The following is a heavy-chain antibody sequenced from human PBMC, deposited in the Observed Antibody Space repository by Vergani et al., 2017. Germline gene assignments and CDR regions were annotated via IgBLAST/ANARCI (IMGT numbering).Heavy chain of an antibody. J-gene: IGHJ3*01. CDR1: GFTFNSYA. CDR3: AKLGGSTRCTYGVGAFDV. Sequence: QLLESGGGLIQPGGSLRLSCAASGFTFNSYAMTWVRQAPGKGLEWVSGINNNGGRTYYADSVKGRFTISRDNSKNTLYLQMTDLRAEDTATYDCAKLGGSTRCTYGVGAFDVWGHGTMVTVSS. D-gene: IGHD2-15*01. CDR2: INNNGGRT. V-gene: IGHV3-23*01.